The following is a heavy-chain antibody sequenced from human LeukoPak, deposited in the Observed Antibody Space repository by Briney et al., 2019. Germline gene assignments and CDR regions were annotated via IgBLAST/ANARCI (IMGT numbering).Heavy chain of an antibody. V-gene: IGHV4-39*07. CDR1: GGPISSSSYY. CDR3: ARDLVYGYFDS. J-gene: IGHJ4*02. D-gene: IGHD3-10*01. Sequence: PSETLSLTCTVSGGPISSSSYYWGWIRQPPGKGLEWIGSIYYSGSTYYNPSLTSRVTISVDTSKNQFSLKLSSVTAADTAMYYCARDLVYGYFDSWGQGTLVTVSS. CDR2: IYYSGST.